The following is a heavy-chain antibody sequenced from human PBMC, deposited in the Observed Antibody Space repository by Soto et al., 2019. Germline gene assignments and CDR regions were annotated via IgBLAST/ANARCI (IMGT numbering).Heavy chain of an antibody. Sequence: QVQLQESGPGLVKPSETLSLTCTVSGGSISSYYWSWIRQPPGKGLEWIGYIYYSGSTNYNPSLTSRATISVDTSKNPSSLKLSSGTAADTAVYYCARFNWYFDLWGRGTLVTVSS. J-gene: IGHJ2*01. CDR1: GGSISSYY. CDR2: IYYSGST. V-gene: IGHV4-59*08. CDR3: ARFNWYFDL.